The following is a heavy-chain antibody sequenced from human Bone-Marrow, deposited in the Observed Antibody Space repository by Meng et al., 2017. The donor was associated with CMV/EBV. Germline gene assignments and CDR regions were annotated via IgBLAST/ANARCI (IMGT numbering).Heavy chain of an antibody. CDR2: ISYDGSNK. J-gene: IGHJ4*02. D-gene: IGHD1-26*01. V-gene: IGHV3-30-3*01. Sequence: LSLTCAASGFTFSSYAMHWVRQAPGKGLEWVAVISYDGSNKYYADSVKGRFTISRDNSKNTLYLQMNSLRAEDTAVYYCARVGSSRGYYFDYWGQGTLVTVSS. CDR1: GFTFSSYA. CDR3: ARVGSSRGYYFDY.